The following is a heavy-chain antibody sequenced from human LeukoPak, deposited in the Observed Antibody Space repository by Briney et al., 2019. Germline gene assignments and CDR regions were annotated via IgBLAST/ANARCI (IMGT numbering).Heavy chain of an antibody. CDR3: ARALAPRYYYYGMDV. V-gene: IGHV4-59*01. CDR1: GGSIRSYY. J-gene: IGHJ6*02. Sequence: SETLSLTCSVSGGSIRSYYWSWIRQPPGKGLEWIGYIYHSGSTDYNPSLKSRVTISVDTSKNQFSLKLSSVTAADTAVYYCARALAPRYYYYGMDVWGQGTTVTVSS. CDR2: IYHSGST. D-gene: IGHD6-6*01.